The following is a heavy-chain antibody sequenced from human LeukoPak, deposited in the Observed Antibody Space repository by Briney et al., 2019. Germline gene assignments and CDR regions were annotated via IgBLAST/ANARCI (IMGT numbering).Heavy chain of an antibody. J-gene: IGHJ6*04. CDR2: IYSDGGT. CDR3: AELGITMIGGV. V-gene: IGHV3-53*01. CDR1: GFIVSSNY. Sequence: GGSLRLSCAASGFIVSSNYMSWVRQAPGKGLEWVSVIYSDGGTYYADSVKGRFTISRDNAKNSLYLQMNSLRAEDTAVYYCAELGITMIGGVWGKGTTVTISS. D-gene: IGHD3-10*02.